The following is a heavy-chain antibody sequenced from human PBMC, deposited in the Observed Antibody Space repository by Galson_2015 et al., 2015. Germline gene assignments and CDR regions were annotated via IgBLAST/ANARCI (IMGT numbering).Heavy chain of an antibody. CDR1: GFTFNNYP. V-gene: IGHV3-23*01. CDR2: ISASGTGT. CDR3: AKRPEAADGNWFFDL. D-gene: IGHD6-13*01. Sequence: SLRLSCAASGFTFNNYPMSWVRQAPGKGLEWVSAISASGTGTHYADSVRGRFTISRDNSKNTLYLQMNSLIVEDTAVYYCAKRPEAADGNWFFDLWGRGALVTVSS. J-gene: IGHJ2*01.